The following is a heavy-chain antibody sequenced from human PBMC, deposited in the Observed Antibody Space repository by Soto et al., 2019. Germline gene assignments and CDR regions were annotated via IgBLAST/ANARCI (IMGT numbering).Heavy chain of an antibody. CDR1: GFTFSSYS. D-gene: IGHD3-22*01. J-gene: IGHJ5*02. V-gene: IGHV3-48*01. CDR3: ARDRFDYYHTSGYWRFDP. Sequence: EVQLVESGGGLVQPGGSLRLSCAASGFTFSSYSMNWVRQAPGKGLEWVSYISSSSNTIYYADSVKGRFTISRDNAKNSLYLEMNSLRAEATAVYYCARDRFDYYHTSGYWRFDPWGQGTLVTVSS. CDR2: ISSSSNTI.